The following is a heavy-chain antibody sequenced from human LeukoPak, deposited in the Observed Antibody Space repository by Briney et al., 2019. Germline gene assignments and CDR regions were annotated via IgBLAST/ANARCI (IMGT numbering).Heavy chain of an antibody. CDR3: ARDLYYDFWSGPRAPYYGMDV. CDR1: GFTFSSYS. CDR2: ISSSSSYI. Sequence: PGGSLRLSCAASGFTFSSYSMNWVRKAPGKGLEWVSSISSSSSYIYYADSVKGRFTISRDNAKNSLYLQMNSLRAEDTAVYYCARDLYYDFWSGPRAPYYGMDVWGQGTTVTVSS. V-gene: IGHV3-21*01. D-gene: IGHD3-3*01. J-gene: IGHJ6*02.